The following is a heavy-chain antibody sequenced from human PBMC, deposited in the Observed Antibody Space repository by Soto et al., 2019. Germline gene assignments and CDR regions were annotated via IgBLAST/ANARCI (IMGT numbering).Heavy chain of an antibody. CDR3: AREIILDEQLVPWFDP. D-gene: IGHD6-13*01. Sequence: QVQLVQSGAEVKKPGASVKVSCKASGYTFTSYGISWVRQAPGQGLEWMGWISAYNGNTNYAQKLQGRVTLTTDTSTSTAYMELRSLRSDDTAVYYCAREIILDEQLVPWFDPWGQGTLVTXSS. V-gene: IGHV1-18*01. CDR2: ISAYNGNT. CDR1: GYTFTSYG. J-gene: IGHJ5*02.